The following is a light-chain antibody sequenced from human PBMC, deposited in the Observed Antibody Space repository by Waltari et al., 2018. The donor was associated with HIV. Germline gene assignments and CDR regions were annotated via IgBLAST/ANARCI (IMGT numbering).Light chain of an antibody. J-gene: IGLJ3*02. CDR1: NIRTKS. CDR2: DDV. Sequence: SYVLTQPPSVSVAPGQTARITCGGNNIRTKSVHWYQQKPGQAPVLVVFDDVDRPSGIPERVSGSNAGNMATRTISRVEAGDEADYYCQVWDSGSEPPVLFGGGTKLTVL. V-gene: IGLV3-21*02. CDR3: QVWDSGSEPPVL.